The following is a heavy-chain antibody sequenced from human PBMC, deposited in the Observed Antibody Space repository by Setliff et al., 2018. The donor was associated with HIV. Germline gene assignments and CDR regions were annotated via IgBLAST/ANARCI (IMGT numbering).Heavy chain of an antibody. J-gene: IGHJ6*03. CDR2: IYHSGSA. CDR3: VRDFKYGSGSYYYYMDV. Sequence: SETLSLTCTVSGGSITSDYWSWIWQPPGKRLEWIGYIYHSGSAKYNSSLKSRVTMSVDTSKNQFSLTLRSVTAADTAVYYCVRDFKYGSGSYYYYMDVWGKGTTVTV. V-gene: IGHV4-59*01. CDR1: GGSITSDY. D-gene: IGHD3-10*01.